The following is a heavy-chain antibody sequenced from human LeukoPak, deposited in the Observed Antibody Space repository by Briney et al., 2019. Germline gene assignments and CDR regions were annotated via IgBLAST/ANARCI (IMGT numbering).Heavy chain of an antibody. Sequence: GRSLRLSCAASGFTFSSYGMHWVRQAPGKGLEWVSTISGSGGSTYYADSVKGRFTISRDNAKNSLYLQMNSLRAEDTAVYYCAELGITMIGGVWGKGTTVTISS. J-gene: IGHJ6*04. CDR2: ISGSGGST. CDR1: GFTFSSYG. D-gene: IGHD3-10*02. V-gene: IGHV3-23*01. CDR3: AELGITMIGGV.